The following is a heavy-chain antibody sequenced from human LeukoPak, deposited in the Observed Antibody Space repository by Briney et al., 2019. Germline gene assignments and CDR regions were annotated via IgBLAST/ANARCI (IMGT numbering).Heavy chain of an antibody. J-gene: IGHJ2*01. CDR3: ARSGYCSSTSCHYWHFDL. CDR2: INHSGST. Sequence: PSETLSLTCAVYGGSFSGYYWSWIRQPPGKGLEWIGEINHSGSTSYNPSLKSRVTISVDTSKKQFSLKLSSVTAADTAVYYCARSGYCSSTSCHYWHFDLWGRGTLVTVSS. D-gene: IGHD2-2*01. V-gene: IGHV4-34*01. CDR1: GGSFSGYY.